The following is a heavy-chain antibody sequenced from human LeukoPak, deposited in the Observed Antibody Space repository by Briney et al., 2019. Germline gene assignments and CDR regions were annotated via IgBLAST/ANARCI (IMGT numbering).Heavy chain of an antibody. CDR1: GGTFSSYA. CDR2: IIPIFGTA. V-gene: IGHV1-69*01. Sequence: SVKVSCKASGGTFSSYANSWVRQAPGQGLEWMGGIIPIFGTANYAQRFQGRVTITADESTSTAYMELSSLRSEDTAVYYCARPVGSKDAFDIWGQGTMVTVSS. CDR3: ARPVGSKDAFDI. J-gene: IGHJ3*02. D-gene: IGHD1-26*01.